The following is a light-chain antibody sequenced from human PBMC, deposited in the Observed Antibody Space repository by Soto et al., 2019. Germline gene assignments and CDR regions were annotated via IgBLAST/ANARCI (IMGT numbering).Light chain of an antibody. V-gene: IGKV3-20*01. CDR3: QQYGSSGT. CDR1: QSVSSTY. J-gene: IGKJ1*01. CDR2: GAS. Sequence: EIVLTQSPCTLSLSPGERATLSFRASQSVSSTYLIWYQQKPGQAPRLLIYGASNRATGIPDRFSGSGSGTDFTLTISRLEPEDFAVYYCQQYGSSGTFGQGTKVDIK.